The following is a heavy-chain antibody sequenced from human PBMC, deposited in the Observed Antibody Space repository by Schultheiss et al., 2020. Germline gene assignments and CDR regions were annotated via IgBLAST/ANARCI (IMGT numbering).Heavy chain of an antibody. CDR1: GGSISSGGYS. CDR2: IYYSGST. CDR3: ARRPGMIDY. J-gene: IGHJ4*02. D-gene: IGHD3-22*01. Sequence: SETLSLTCAVSGGSISSGGYSWSWIRQHPGKGLEWIGYIYYSGSTNYNPSLKSRVTISVDTSKNQFSLKLSSVTAADTAVYYCARRPGMIDYWGQGTLVTVSS. V-gene: IGHV4-31*11.